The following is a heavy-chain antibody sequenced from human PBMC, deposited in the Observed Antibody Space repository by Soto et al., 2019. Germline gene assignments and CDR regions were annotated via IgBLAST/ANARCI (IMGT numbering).Heavy chain of an antibody. Sequence: SLTVSCQASVYTFTCYYMHLVRQAPGQGLEWMGWISAYNGNTNYAQKLQGRVTMTTDTSTSTAYMELRSLRSDDTAVYYCARVDSGSWQYFDYWGQGTLVTVSS. V-gene: IGHV1-18*04. J-gene: IGHJ4*02. CDR2: ISAYNGNT. CDR3: ARVDSGSWQYFDY. D-gene: IGHD6-13*01. CDR1: VYTFTCYY.